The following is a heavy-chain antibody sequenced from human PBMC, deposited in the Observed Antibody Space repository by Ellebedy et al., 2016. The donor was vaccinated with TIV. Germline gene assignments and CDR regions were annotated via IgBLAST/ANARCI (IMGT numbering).Heavy chain of an antibody. CDR3: ARRPGSGSYTFDP. CDR1: GGSISSYY. Sequence: MPSETLSLTCTVSGGSISSYYWSWIRQPPGKGLEWIGYIYYSGSTNYNPSLKSRVTISVDTSKNQFSLKLSSVTAADTAVYYCARRPGSGSYTFDPWGQGTLVTVSS. CDR2: IYYSGST. V-gene: IGHV4-59*08. J-gene: IGHJ5*02. D-gene: IGHD3-10*01.